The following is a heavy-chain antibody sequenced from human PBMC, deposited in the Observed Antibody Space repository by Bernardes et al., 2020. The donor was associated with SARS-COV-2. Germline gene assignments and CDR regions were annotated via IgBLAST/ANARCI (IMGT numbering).Heavy chain of an antibody. V-gene: IGHV3-7*03. D-gene: IGHD3-3*01. CDR1: GFSFSSYW. Sequence: GGSLRLSCTASGFSFSSYWMNWVRQPPGKGLEWVANINPDGSASRYVDSVKGRCTISRDNARNSLYLQMTSLTVEDTAVYYCVASASYWGQGALVTVSS. J-gene: IGHJ4*02. CDR3: VASASY. CDR2: INPDGSAS.